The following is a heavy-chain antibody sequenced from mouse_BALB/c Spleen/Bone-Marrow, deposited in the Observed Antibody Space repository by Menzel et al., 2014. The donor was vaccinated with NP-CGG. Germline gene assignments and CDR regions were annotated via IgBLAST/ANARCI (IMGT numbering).Heavy chain of an antibody. J-gene: IGHJ2*01. Sequence: SGPDLVMPGASVKISCKASGYSFTGYYMHWVKQSHGKSLEWIGRVNPNNGGTSYNQKFKGKAILTVDKSSSTAYMELRSLTSEDSAVYFCARRDYGDYWGQGTTLTVSS. CDR1: GYSFTGYY. D-gene: IGHD1-1*02. CDR3: ARRDYGDY. CDR2: VNPNNGGT. V-gene: IGHV1-26*01.